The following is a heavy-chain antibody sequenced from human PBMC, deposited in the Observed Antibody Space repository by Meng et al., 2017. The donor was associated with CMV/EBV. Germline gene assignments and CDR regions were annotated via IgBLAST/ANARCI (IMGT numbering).Heavy chain of an antibody. Sequence: GESLKISCAASGFTFSSYSMNWVRQAPGKGLEWVSSISSSSSYIYYADSVKGRFTISRDNAKNSLYLQMNSLRAEDTAVYYCAREVRIAAAGTGAFDIWGQGTMVTVSS. CDR3: AREVRIAAAGTGAFDI. D-gene: IGHD6-13*01. CDR1: GFTFSSYS. V-gene: IGHV3-21*01. CDR2: ISSSSSYI. J-gene: IGHJ3*02.